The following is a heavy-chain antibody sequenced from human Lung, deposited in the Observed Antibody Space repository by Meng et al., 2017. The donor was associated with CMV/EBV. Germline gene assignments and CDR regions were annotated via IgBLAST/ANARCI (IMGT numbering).Heavy chain of an antibody. D-gene: IGHD6-19*01. CDR1: GFSFSDYY. CDR2: ISSSYAV. Sequence: ESXKISXAASGFSFSDYYMTWIRQAPGKGLEWVSYISSSYAVDYADTLKGRFTISRDNAKNSLYLQMNSLRVEDTAVYYCARVLLEVRGWYYQGMDVWGQETXVIVYS. CDR3: ARVLLEVRGWYYQGMDV. V-gene: IGHV3-69-1*01. J-gene: IGHJ6*02.